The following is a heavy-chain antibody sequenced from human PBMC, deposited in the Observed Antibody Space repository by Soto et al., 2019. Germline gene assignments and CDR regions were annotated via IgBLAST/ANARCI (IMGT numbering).Heavy chain of an antibody. V-gene: IGHV3-53*01. Sequence: GGSLRLSCAASGFTVSGNYMTWVRQAPGKGLEWVSVIYSGGSTYYADSVKGRFTISRDNSKNTLFLQMNSLRAEDTAVYYCARGLVGPNNWFDSWGQGTLVTVSS. CDR2: IYSGGST. CDR3: ARGLVGPNNWFDS. D-gene: IGHD1-26*01. J-gene: IGHJ5*01. CDR1: GFTVSGNY.